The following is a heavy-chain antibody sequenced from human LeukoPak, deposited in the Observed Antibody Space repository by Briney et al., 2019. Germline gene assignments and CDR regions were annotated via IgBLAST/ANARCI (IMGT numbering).Heavy chain of an antibody. J-gene: IGHJ4*02. CDR1: GGTFSSYA. D-gene: IGHD6-6*01. Sequence: SVKVSCKASGGTFSSYAISWVRQAPGQGLEWMGGIIPIFGTANYAQKFQGRVTITADESTSTAYMELSSLRSEDTAVYYCARGVLAARGIFDYWGQGTLVTVSS. CDR2: IIPIFGTA. CDR3: ARGVLAARGIFDY. V-gene: IGHV1-69*13.